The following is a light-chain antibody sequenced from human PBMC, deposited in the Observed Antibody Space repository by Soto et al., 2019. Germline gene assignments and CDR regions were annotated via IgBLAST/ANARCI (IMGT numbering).Light chain of an antibody. J-gene: IGKJ1*01. CDR1: HNINNY. V-gene: IGKV1-39*01. CDR3: QQSYSTLWT. CDR2: GAS. Sequence: DIQMTQSPSSLSASVGDRVTITCRASHNINNYLSWYQQKPGKAPKLLIYGASSLQSGVASRFSGSGSATAFTLTISSLQPEDFATYYCQQSYSTLWTFGQGTKVEIK.